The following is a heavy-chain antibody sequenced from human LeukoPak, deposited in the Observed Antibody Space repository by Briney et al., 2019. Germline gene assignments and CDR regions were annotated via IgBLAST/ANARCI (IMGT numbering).Heavy chain of an antibody. V-gene: IGHV3-33*01. Sequence: GGSLRLSCAASGFIFNNYAMHWVRQAPGKGLEWVAAVWYDGNSKYYGDSVKGRFTVSRDDSKNTLFLQMDSLRDEDTAVYYCARPLAQFSWHFDLWGRGTPVTVSS. CDR2: VWYDGNSK. J-gene: IGHJ2*01. CDR3: ARPLAQFSWHFDL. CDR1: GFIFNNYA.